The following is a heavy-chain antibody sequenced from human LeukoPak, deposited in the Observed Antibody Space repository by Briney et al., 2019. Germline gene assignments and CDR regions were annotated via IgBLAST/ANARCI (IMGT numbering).Heavy chain of an antibody. V-gene: IGHV4-59*01. CDR3: ARGIAVAAD. Sequence: TSETLSLTCTVSGGSISSYYWSWIRQPPGKGLEWIGYIYYSGSTNYNPSLKSRVTISVDTSENQFSLKLSSVTAADTAVYYCARGIAVAADWGQGTLVTVSS. CDR1: GGSISSYY. CDR2: IYYSGST. D-gene: IGHD6-19*01. J-gene: IGHJ4*02.